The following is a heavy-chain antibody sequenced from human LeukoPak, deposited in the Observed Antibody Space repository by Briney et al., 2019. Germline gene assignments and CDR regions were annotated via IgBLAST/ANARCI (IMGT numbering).Heavy chain of an antibody. V-gene: IGHV3-9*01. J-gene: IGHJ5*02. CDR2: ISWNSGSI. CDR1: GFTFDDYA. Sequence: GRSLRLSCAASGFTFDDYAMHWVRQAPGKGLEWVSGISWNSGSIGYADSVKGRFTISRDNAKNSLYLQMNSLRDEDTAVYYCATYPSEVTTGWGRWFDHWGQGTLVTVSS. CDR3: ATYPSEVTTGWGRWFDH. D-gene: IGHD1-1*01.